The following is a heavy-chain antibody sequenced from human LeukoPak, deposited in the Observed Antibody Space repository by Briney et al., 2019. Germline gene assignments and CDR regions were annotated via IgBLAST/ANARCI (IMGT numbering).Heavy chain of an antibody. V-gene: IGHV1-18*01. CDR3: VRMYYYGMDV. CDR1: GYTFTNYD. CDR2: ISAYNGNT. D-gene: IGHD2-8*01. Sequence: ASVKVSCKASGYTFTNYDINWVRQAPGQGLEWMGWISAYNGNTNYAQKLQGRVTMTTDTSTSTAYMELRSLRSDDTAVYYCVRMYYYGMDVWGQGTTVTVSS. J-gene: IGHJ6*02.